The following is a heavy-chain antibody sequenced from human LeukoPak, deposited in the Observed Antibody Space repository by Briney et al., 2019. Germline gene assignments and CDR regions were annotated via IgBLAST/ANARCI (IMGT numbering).Heavy chain of an antibody. CDR3: ARTDFEITRFDY. V-gene: IGHV1-69*01. D-gene: IGHD5-24*01. Sequence: SSVKVSCKASGGTFSSYAISWVRQAPGQGLEWMGGIIPIFGTANYAQKFQGRVTITADESTSTAYMELSSLRSEDTAVYYCARTDFEITRFDYWGQGTLVTVSS. CDR2: IIPIFGTA. J-gene: IGHJ4*02. CDR1: GGTFSSYA.